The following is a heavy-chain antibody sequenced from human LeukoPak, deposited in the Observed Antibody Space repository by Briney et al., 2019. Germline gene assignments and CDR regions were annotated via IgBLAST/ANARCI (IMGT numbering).Heavy chain of an antibody. D-gene: IGHD1-26*01. J-gene: IGHJ5*02. CDR1: GYSFSTHW. V-gene: IGHV1-46*01. CDR2: INPSGGFT. CDR3: ARDQSGEWELLSGWWFDP. Sequence: RASVKVSCTASGYSFSTHWMHWVRQAPGQGLEWMGIINPSGGFTSYAQKLQGRVTVTRDMSTSTVYMELSNLRSEDTAVYYCARDQSGEWELLSGWWFDPWGQGTLVTVSS.